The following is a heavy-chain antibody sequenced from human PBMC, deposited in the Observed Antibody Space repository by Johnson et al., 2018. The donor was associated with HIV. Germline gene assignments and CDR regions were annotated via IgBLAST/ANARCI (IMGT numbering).Heavy chain of an antibody. Sequence: VQLVESGGGLVQPGGSLRLSCAASGFIFNDYVMNWVRQAPGKGLEWVSGVNWNGGSTGYADSVKGRFTISRDNSKNTLYLKMGSLRTEDMAVYYCARETYYDSSGLQIDTLDIWGQGTLVTVSS. CDR1: GFIFNDYV. V-gene: IGHV3-20*04. J-gene: IGHJ3*02. D-gene: IGHD3-22*01. CDR3: ARETYYDSSGLQIDTLDI. CDR2: VNWNGGST.